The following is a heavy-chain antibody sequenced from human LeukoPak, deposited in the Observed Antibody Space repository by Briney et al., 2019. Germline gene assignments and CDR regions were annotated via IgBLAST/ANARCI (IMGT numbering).Heavy chain of an antibody. CDR2: IYYSGST. D-gene: IGHD2-15*01. Sequence: SETLSLTCTVSGGSISSYYWSWIRQPPGKGLEWIGYIYYSGSTNYNPSLKSRVTISVDTSKNQFSLKLSSVTAADTAVYYCARGRGYCSGGSCHGGRNWFDPWGQGTLVTVSS. CDR1: GGSISSYY. V-gene: IGHV4-59*12. J-gene: IGHJ5*02. CDR3: ARGRGYCSGGSCHGGRNWFDP.